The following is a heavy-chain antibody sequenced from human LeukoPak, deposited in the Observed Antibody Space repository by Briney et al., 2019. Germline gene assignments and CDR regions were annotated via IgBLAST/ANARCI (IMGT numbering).Heavy chain of an antibody. CDR3: ARGDGGRSFDY. V-gene: IGHV3-30-3*01. CDR1: GFTISSYA. J-gene: IGHJ4*02. D-gene: IGHD2-15*01. Sequence: GGSLRLSCAASGFTISSYAVHWVRQAPGMGLEWVAVISYDGSNKYYADSVKGRFTISRDNSKNTLYLQMNSLRAKDTAVYYCARGDGGRSFDYWGQGTLVTVSS. CDR2: ISYDGSNK.